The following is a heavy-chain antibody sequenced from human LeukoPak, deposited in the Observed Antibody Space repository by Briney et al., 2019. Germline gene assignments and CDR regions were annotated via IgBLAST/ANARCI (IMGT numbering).Heavy chain of an antibody. CDR1: GGSISSHY. D-gene: IGHD4-11*01. V-gene: IGHV4-59*11. Sequence: PSETLSLTCTVSGGSISSHYWSWIRQPPGKGLEWIGYIYYSGSTNYNPSLKSRVTISVDTSKNQFSLKLSSVTAADTAVYYCARAIFDYSKWFDPWGQGTLVTVSS. CDR2: IYYSGST. J-gene: IGHJ5*02. CDR3: ARAIFDYSKWFDP.